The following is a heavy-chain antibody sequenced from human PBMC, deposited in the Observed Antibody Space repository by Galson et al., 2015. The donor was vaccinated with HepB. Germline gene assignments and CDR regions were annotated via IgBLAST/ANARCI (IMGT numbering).Heavy chain of an antibody. D-gene: IGHD6-19*01. CDR3: VGDPRGSAWGGIDS. Sequence: SVKVSCKASGYTFTSYAMNWVRQAPGQGPEWMGWINTDTGNPTYVQGFTGRFVFSLDTSVSTAYLQISSLKPEDTAVYYCVGDPRGSAWGGIDSWGQGTLVTVSS. CDR1: GYTFTSYA. V-gene: IGHV7-4-1*02. CDR2: INTDTGNP. J-gene: IGHJ4*02.